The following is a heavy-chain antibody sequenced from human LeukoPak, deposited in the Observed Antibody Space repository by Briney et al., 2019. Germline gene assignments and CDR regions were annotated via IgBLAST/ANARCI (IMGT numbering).Heavy chain of an antibody. D-gene: IGHD1-26*01. V-gene: IGHV4-59*01. CDR2: IYYSGST. CDR3: AGDLGGSYHGDFDY. Sequence: SETLSLTCTVSGGSISSYYWSWIRQPPGKGLEWIGYIYYSGSTNYNPSLKSRVTISVDTSKNQFSLKLSSMTAADTAVYYCAGDLGGSYHGDFDYWGQGTLVTVSS. CDR1: GGSISSYY. J-gene: IGHJ4*02.